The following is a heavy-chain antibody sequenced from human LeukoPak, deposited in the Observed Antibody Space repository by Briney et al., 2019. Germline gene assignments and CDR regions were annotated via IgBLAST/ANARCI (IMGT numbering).Heavy chain of an antibody. CDR1: GFSFSTYT. V-gene: IGHV3-21*01. J-gene: IGHJ4*02. CDR3: ARDFLTDIDY. CDR2: ISSSSNYI. Sequence: PGGSLRLSCVASGFSFSTYTMNWVRQAPGKGLEWVSSISSSSNYIYSADSMEGRFTISRDNAKNSLYLQMNSLRAEDTAVYYCARDFLTDIDYWGQGTLVTVSS. D-gene: IGHD2/OR15-2a*01.